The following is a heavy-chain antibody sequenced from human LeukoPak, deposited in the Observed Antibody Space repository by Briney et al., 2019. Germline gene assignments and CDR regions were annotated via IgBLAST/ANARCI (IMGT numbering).Heavy chain of an antibody. D-gene: IGHD5-12*01. CDR1: GGSISSYY. CDR3: ARRRTRDGYNSNYFFDY. Sequence: SETLSLTCTVSGGSISSYYWSWTRQPPGKGLEWIGEINHSGSTNYNPSLKSRVTISVDTSKNQFSLKLSSVTAADTAVYYCARRRTRDGYNSNYFFDYWGQGTPVTVSS. V-gene: IGHV4-34*01. CDR2: INHSGST. J-gene: IGHJ4*02.